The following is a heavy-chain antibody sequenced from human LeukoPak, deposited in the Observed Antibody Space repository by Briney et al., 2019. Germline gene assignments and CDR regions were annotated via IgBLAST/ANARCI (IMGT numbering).Heavy chain of an antibody. CDR2: ISSSGSTT. CDR1: GFTFSDYY. D-gene: IGHD5-18*01. Sequence: GGSLRLSCAASGFTFSDYYMSWIRQAPGKGLEWVSYISSSGSTTYYADSVKGRFTISRDNSKNTLCLQMNSLRAEDTAVYYCAKVRGYSYGYYYWGQGTLVTVSS. J-gene: IGHJ4*02. V-gene: IGHV3-11*01. CDR3: AKVRGYSYGYYY.